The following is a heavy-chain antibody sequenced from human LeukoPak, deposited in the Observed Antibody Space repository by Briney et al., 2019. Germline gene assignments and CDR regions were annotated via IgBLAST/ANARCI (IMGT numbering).Heavy chain of an antibody. CDR1: GFTFSSYA. Sequence: PGGSLRLSCAASGFTFSSYAMSWVRQAPGKGLEWASAISGSGGSTYYADSVKGRFTISRDNSKNTLYLQMNSLRAEDTAVYYCAKFDDILTGYMGSFDYWGQGTLVTVSS. J-gene: IGHJ4*02. CDR2: ISGSGGST. V-gene: IGHV3-23*01. D-gene: IGHD3-9*01. CDR3: AKFDDILTGYMGSFDY.